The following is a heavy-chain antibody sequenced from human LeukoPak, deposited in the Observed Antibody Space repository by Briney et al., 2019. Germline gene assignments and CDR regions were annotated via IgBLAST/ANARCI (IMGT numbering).Heavy chain of an antibody. V-gene: IGHV3-30-3*01. CDR1: GFTFSSYA. CDR3: AREREGLVAGTRGFVFDI. J-gene: IGHJ3*02. Sequence: PGRSLRLSCAASGFTFSSYAMHWVRQAPGKGLEWVAVISYDGSNKYYADSVKGRFTISRDNSKNTLYLQMSSLRAEDTAVYYCAREREGLVAGTRGFVFDIWGRGTMVTVSS. CDR2: ISYDGSNK. D-gene: IGHD6-19*01.